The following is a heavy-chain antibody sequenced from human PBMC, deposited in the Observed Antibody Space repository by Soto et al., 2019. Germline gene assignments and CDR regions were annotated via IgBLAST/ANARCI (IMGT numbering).Heavy chain of an antibody. Sequence: GESLKISCQGSGYSFSIHCIGWVLQMPGKGLEWMGIIYPGDSDTRYSPSFQGHVLISADTSISTAYLQWSSLQASDTAMYYCARRGHGSGSYHPFDYWGQGALVTVSS. D-gene: IGHD3-10*01. CDR3: ARRGHGSGSYHPFDY. V-gene: IGHV5-51*01. CDR1: GYSFSIHC. J-gene: IGHJ4*02. CDR2: IYPGDSDT.